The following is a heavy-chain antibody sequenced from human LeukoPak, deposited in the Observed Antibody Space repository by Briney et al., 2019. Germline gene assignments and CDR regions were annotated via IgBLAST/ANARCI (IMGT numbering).Heavy chain of an antibody. Sequence: ASVKVSCKASGYRFTDDYMHWVRQAPGRGLDWMGWINPDSGFTVYAQKFQGRVTMTRDTSISTAYMEVRKLRSDDTAVYYCAPTSEAYTSNWNVWGQGTLVTVSS. CDR2: INPDSGFT. D-gene: IGHD1-20*01. CDR3: APTSEAYTSNWNV. V-gene: IGHV1-2*02. CDR1: GYRFTDDY. J-gene: IGHJ4*02.